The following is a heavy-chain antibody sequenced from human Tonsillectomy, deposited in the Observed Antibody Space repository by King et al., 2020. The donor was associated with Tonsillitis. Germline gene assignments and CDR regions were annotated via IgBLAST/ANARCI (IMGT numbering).Heavy chain of an antibody. J-gene: IGHJ4*02. CDR2: INHSGST. CDR3: ASISSGYYYSDY. CDR1: GGSFSGYY. Sequence: VQLQQWGAGLLKPSETLSLTCAVYGGSFSGYYWSWIRQPPGKGLEWIGEINHSGSTNYNPSLKMRVTISVDTSKNQFSLKLSSVTAADTAVYYCASISSGYYYSDYWGQGTLVTVSS. V-gene: IGHV4-34*01. D-gene: IGHD3-22*01.